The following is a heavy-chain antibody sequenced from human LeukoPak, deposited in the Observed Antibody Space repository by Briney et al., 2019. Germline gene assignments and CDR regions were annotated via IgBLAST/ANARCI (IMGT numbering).Heavy chain of an antibody. CDR2: IYWDDDK. V-gene: IGHV2-5*02. D-gene: IGHD2-2*01. CDR1: GFSLSTSGVG. Sequence: SGPTLVKPTQTLTLTCTFSGFSLSTSGVGVGWIRQPPGKALEWLALIYWDDDKRYSPSLKSRLTITKDTSKNQVVLTMTNMDPVDTATYFCAHTSPGPVVPVAGDYYYHMDVWGQGTTVIVSS. CDR3: AHTSPGPVVPVAGDYYYHMDV. J-gene: IGHJ6*02.